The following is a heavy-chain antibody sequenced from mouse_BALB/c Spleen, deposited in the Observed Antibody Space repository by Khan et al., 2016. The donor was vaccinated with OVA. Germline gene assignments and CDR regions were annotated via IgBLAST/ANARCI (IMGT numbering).Heavy chain of an antibody. Sequence: LQQPGSELVRPGASVKLSCKASGYTFTSYWMHWVKQRHGQGLEWIGNIYPGSGTTNYDEEFKSKGTLTVDTSSSTAYMHLSSLTSEDSAGYYCTRGGYYGKSLFAYWGQGTLVTVSA. CDR1: GYTFTSYW. D-gene: IGHD2-1*01. CDR3: TRGGYYGKSLFAY. J-gene: IGHJ3*01. V-gene: IGHV1S22*01. CDR2: IYPGSGTT.